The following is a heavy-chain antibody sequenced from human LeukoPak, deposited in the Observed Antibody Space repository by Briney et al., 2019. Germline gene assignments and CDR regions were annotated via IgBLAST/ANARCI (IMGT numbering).Heavy chain of an antibody. V-gene: IGHV1-58*02. J-gene: IGHJ4*02. CDR2: IVVGSGNT. D-gene: IGHD3-22*01. CDR3: AAKYYYDSSGYL. Sequence: GASVKVSCKASGFTFTSSAMQWVRQARGQRLEWIGWIVVGSGNTNYAQKFQERVTITRDMSTSTAYMELSSLRSEDTAVYYCAAKYYYDSSGYLWGQGTPVTVSS. CDR1: GFTFTSSA.